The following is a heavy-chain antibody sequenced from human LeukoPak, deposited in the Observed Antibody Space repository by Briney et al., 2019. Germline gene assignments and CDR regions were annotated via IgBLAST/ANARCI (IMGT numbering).Heavy chain of an antibody. CDR1: GFTFSSYG. CDR2: ISYDGSNK. V-gene: IGHV3-30*03. D-gene: IGHD2-2*01. J-gene: IGHJ3*02. Sequence: GGSLRLSCAASGFTFSSYGMHWVRQAPGKGLEWVAVISYDGSNKYYADSVKGRFTISRDNSKNTLYLQMNSLRAEDTAVYDCARDSTVFGAFDIWGQGTMVTVSS. CDR3: ARDSTVFGAFDI.